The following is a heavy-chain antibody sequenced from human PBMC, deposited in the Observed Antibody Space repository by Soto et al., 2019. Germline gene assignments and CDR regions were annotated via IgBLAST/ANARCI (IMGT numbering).Heavy chain of an antibody. J-gene: IGHJ4*02. CDR3: ATGPVRVTGTTIDY. Sequence: ASVKVSCTVSGYTLTELSMHWVRQAPGKGLEWMGGFDPEDGETIYAQKFQGRVTMTEDTSTDTAYMELSSLRSEDTAVYYCATGPVRVTGTTIDYWGQGTLVTVSS. CDR2: FDPEDGET. CDR1: GYTLTELS. D-gene: IGHD1-7*01. V-gene: IGHV1-24*01.